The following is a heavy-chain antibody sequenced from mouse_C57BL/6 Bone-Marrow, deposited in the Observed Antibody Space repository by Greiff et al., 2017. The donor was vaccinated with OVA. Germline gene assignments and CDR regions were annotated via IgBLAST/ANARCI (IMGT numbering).Heavy chain of an antibody. J-gene: IGHJ4*01. Sequence: VQLQQSGAELARPGASVTLSCKASGYTFTSYGISWVKQRTGQGLEWIGENYPRSGNTYYNEKFKGKATLTADNSSSTAYMELRSLTSEDSAVYICARRSNYRDAMDYWGQGTSVTVSS. CDR1: GYTFTSYG. CDR3: ARRSNYRDAMDY. V-gene: IGHV1-81*01. CDR2: NYPRSGNT. D-gene: IGHD2-5*01.